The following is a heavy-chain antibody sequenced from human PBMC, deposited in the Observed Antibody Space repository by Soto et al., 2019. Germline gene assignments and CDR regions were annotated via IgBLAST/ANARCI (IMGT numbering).Heavy chain of an antibody. CDR2: IYPGDSDT. CDR1: GYSFTSYW. CDR3: ARPYDSSGYHEYYFDY. D-gene: IGHD3-22*01. J-gene: IGHJ4*02. V-gene: IGHV5-51*01. Sequence: GESLKISCKGSGYSFTSYWIGWVRQMPGKGLEWMGIIYPGDSDTRYSPSFQGQVTISADKSISTAYLQWSSLKASDTAMYYCARPYDSSGYHEYYFDYWGRGTLVTVSS.